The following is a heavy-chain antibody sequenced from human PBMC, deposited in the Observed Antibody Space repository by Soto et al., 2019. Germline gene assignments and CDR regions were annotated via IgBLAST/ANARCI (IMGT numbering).Heavy chain of an antibody. CDR3: ARGPNAYYYGSGSIY. V-gene: IGHV4-34*01. D-gene: IGHD3-10*01. CDR1: GGSFSGYY. CDR2: INHSGST. J-gene: IGHJ4*02. Sequence: SETLSLTCAVYGGSFSGYYWSWIRQPPGKGLEWIGEINHSGSTNYNPSLKSRVTISVDTSKNQFSLKLSSVTAADTAVYYCARGPNAYYYGSGSIYWGQGTLVTVSS.